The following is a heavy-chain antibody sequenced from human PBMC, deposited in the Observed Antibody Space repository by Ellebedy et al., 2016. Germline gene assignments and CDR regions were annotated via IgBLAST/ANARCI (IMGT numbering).Heavy chain of an antibody. D-gene: IGHD3-22*01. CDR1: GFTFSSYW. Sequence: GGSLRLSXAASGFTFSSYWMSWVRQAPGKGLEWVANIKQDGSEKYYVDSVKGRFTISRDNAKNSLYLQMNSLRAEDTAVYYCAREGRGHYDSSGYYYYYYYGMDVWGQGTTVTVSS. CDR2: IKQDGSEK. J-gene: IGHJ6*02. CDR3: AREGRGHYDSSGYYYYYYYGMDV. V-gene: IGHV3-7*01.